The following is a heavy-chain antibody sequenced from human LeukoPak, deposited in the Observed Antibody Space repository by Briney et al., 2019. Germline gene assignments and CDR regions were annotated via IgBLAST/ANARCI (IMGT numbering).Heavy chain of an antibody. D-gene: IGHD4-17*01. CDR2: IYTSGST. CDR1: GGSISSGSYY. Sequence: SETLSLTCTVSGGSISSGSYYWSWIRQPAGKGLEWIGRIYTSGSTNYNPSLKSRVTISLDTSKNHFSLKLSSVTAADTGVYYCATTGRRTTVTTFGRYNYMDVWGKGTTVIISS. J-gene: IGHJ6*03. CDR3: ATTGRRTTVTTFGRYNYMDV. V-gene: IGHV4-61*02.